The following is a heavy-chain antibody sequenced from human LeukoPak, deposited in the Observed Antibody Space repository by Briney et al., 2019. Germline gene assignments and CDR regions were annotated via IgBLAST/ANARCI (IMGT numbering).Heavy chain of an antibody. V-gene: IGHV3-13*01. Sequence: SGGSLRLSCAASGFTFSKYDMYWVRQVTGKGLECVSAIGIAGDTKYTDSVKGRFTISRENGKDSLYLHMNSLRAEDTAVYYCAKTKLGDTSYYFDYWGQGTLVTVSS. J-gene: IGHJ4*02. D-gene: IGHD1-26*01. CDR1: GFTFSKYD. CDR3: AKTKLGDTSYYFDY. CDR2: IGIAGDT.